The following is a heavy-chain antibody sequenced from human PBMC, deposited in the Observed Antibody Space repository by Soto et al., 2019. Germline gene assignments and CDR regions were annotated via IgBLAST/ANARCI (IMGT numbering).Heavy chain of an antibody. CDR1: GFTFSSYA. CDR3: AKRCSGGTCYSSPDY. V-gene: IGHV3-23*01. D-gene: IGHD2-15*01. CDR2: ISPSGGRT. Sequence: QPGGSLRLSCAASGFTFSSYAMSWVRQAPGKGLEWVSAISPSGGRTYYADSVKGRFTISRDNSKNTLYLQMNSLRAEDTAVYYCAKRCSGGTCYSSPDYWGQGTLVTVSS. J-gene: IGHJ4*02.